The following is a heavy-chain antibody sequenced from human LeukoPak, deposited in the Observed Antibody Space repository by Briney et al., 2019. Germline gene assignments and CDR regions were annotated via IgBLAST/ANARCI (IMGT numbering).Heavy chain of an antibody. CDR2: IYHSGST. CDR3: ARAPLGGGPIDAFDI. J-gene: IGHJ3*02. D-gene: IGHD1-26*01. CDR1: GYSISSGYY. V-gene: IGHV4-38-2*02. Sequence: PSETLSLTCTVSGYSISSGYYWGWIRQPPGKGLEWIGSIYHSGSTNYNPSLKSRVTISVDTSKNQFSLKLSSVTAADTAVYYCARAPLGGGPIDAFDIWGQGTMVTVSS.